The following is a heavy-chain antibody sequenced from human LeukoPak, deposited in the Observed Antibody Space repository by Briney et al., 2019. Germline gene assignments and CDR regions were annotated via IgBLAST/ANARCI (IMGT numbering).Heavy chain of an antibody. D-gene: IGHD3-10*01. V-gene: IGHV3-48*01. Sequence: PGGSLRLSCAASGFSFSTYSMNWVRQAPGKGLQWVSYISSGSSAIYYTDSVKGRFTITRDDAKNSVYLQMNSLRTEDTAVYYCGIGDPRFDYWGQGFLVTVSS. CDR1: GFSFSTYS. J-gene: IGHJ4*02. CDR2: ISSGSSAI. CDR3: GIGDPRFDY.